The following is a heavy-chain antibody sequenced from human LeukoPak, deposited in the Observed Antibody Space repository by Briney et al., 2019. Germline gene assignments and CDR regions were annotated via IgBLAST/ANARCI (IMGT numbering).Heavy chain of an antibody. Sequence: SETLSLTCTVSGGSISSSSYYWGWIRQPPGKGLEWIGSIYYSGSTYYNPSLKSRVTISVDTSKNQFSLKLSSVTAADTAVYYCARPSMRYSNPAFDIWDQGTMVTVSS. J-gene: IGHJ3*02. D-gene: IGHD6-13*01. CDR3: ARPSMRYSNPAFDI. CDR2: IYYSGST. V-gene: IGHV4-39*01. CDR1: GGSISSSSYY.